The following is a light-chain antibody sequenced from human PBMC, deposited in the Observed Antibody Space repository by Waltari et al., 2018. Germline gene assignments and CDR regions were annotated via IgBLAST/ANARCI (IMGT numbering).Light chain of an antibody. V-gene: IGKV1-5*03. J-gene: IGKJ2*01. CDR1: QNINTW. CDR2: ETS. CDR3: QQYKTFYS. Sequence: DIQMTQSPSILSASVGDRGTITCRASQNINTWLAWYQQKPGKAPKLLIYETSTLEGGVPSRFSGSGSGTHFTLTISSLQPDDFGTYYCQQYKTFYSFGQGTKL.